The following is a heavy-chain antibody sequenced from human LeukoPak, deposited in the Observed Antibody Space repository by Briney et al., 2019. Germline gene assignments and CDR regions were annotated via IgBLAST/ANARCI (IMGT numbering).Heavy chain of an antibody. Sequence: GGSLRLSCVASGFSVSSNYMSWVRQAPGKGLEWVSVIWSGGRTDYADSVKGRFIISRVNSKNTLYLQMNSLRAEDTAVYYCAKDFGLYSSSWYRYYFDYWGQGTLVTVSS. D-gene: IGHD6-13*01. CDR3: AKDFGLYSSSWYRYYFDY. CDR1: GFSVSSNY. J-gene: IGHJ4*02. CDR2: IWSGGRT. V-gene: IGHV3-66*01.